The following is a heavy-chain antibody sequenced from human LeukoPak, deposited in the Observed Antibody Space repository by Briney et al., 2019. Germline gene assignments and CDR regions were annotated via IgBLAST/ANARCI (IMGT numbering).Heavy chain of an antibody. V-gene: IGHV4-59*01. J-gene: IGHJ4*02. CDR1: GGSISSYY. Sequence: SETLSLTCTVSGGSISSYYWSWIRQPPGKGLEWIGYIYYSGSTNYNPSLKSRVTISVDTSKNQFSLKLSSVTAADTAVYYCARKPPTYCSSTSCYTGGPDYWGQGTLVTVSS. CDR2: IYYSGST. D-gene: IGHD2-2*02. CDR3: ARKPPTYCSSTSCYTGGPDY.